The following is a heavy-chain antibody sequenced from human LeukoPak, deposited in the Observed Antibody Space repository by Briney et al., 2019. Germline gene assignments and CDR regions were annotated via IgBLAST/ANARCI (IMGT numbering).Heavy chain of an antibody. D-gene: IGHD3-22*01. V-gene: IGHV3-30*04. Sequence: GSLRLSCAASGFTFSSYAMHWVRQAPGKGLEWVAVISYDGSDKYYADSVKGRFTISRDNSKNTLYLQMNSLRAEDTAVYYCARPYYYDSSGYSPPHDYWGQGTLVTVSS. CDR2: ISYDGSDK. CDR1: GFTFSSYA. J-gene: IGHJ4*02. CDR3: ARPYYYDSSGYSPPHDY.